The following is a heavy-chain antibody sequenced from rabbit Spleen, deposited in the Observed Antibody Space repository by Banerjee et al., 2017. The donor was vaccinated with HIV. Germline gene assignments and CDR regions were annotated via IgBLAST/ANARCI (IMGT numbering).Heavy chain of an antibody. CDR3: ARDLVAVIGWNFSL. Sequence: QSLEESGGGLVKPGAYLTLTCKASGFSFNSGYDMCWVRQAPGKGLEWIACVYAGSSGSTYSATWAKGRFTISKTSSTTVTLQMTSLTAADTATYFCARDLVAVIGWNFSLWGQGTLVTVS. CDR1: GFSFNSGYD. V-gene: IGHV1S40*01. D-gene: IGHD1-1*01. J-gene: IGHJ4*01. CDR2: VYAGSSGST.